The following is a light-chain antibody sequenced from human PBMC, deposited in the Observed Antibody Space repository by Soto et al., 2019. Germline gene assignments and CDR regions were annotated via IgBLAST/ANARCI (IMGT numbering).Light chain of an antibody. CDR1: QTVSSNY. CDR2: GAS. J-gene: IGKJ2*02. CDR3: QQYGTSPCT. Sequence: EMVLTQSPGTLSLSPGERATLSCRASQTVSSNYLAWYRQKPGQAPRLLIYGASSRATVIPDRVSGSGSGTDFTLTISRLEPEDFAVYYCQQYGTSPCTFGQGTKLEIK. V-gene: IGKV3-20*01.